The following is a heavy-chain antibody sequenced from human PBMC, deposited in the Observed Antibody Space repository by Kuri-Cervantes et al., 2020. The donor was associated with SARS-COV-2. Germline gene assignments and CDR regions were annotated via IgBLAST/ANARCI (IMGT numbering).Heavy chain of an antibody. J-gene: IGHJ5*02. CDR3: ARGLYYYDSSGP. V-gene: IGHV4-30-2*01. Sequence: SETLSLTCAVSGGSISSGGYSWSWIRQPPGKGLEWIGYIYHSGSTYCNPSLKSRVTISVDTSKNQFSLKLSSVTAADTAVYYCARGLYYYDSSGPWGQGTLVTVSS. CDR1: GGSISSGGYS. CDR2: IYHSGST. D-gene: IGHD3-22*01.